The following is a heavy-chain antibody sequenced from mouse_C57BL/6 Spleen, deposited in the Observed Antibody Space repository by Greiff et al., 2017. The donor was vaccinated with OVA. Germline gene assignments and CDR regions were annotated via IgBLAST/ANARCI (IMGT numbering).Heavy chain of an antibody. V-gene: IGHV1-82*01. J-gene: IGHJ4*01. Sequence: VQLQQSGPELVKPGASVKISCKASGYAFSSSWMNWVKQSPGKGLEWIGRIYPGDGDTNSNGKFKGKATLTADKSSSTADRQLSSRTSEDAAVYCCARAGMDYWGQGTSVTVSS. CDR1: GYAFSSSW. CDR3: ARAGMDY. CDR2: IYPGDGDT.